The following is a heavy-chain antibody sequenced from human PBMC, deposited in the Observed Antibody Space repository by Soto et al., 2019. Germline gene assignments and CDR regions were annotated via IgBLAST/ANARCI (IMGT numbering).Heavy chain of an antibody. CDR1: GDSVSSNSAA. V-gene: IGHV6-1*01. D-gene: IGHD2-15*01. CDR2: TYFRSKWYN. Sequence: SQTLSLTCAISGDSVSSNSAAWNWIRQSPSRGLEWLGRTYFRSKWYNDYAVSVKSRITINPDTSRNHFSLQLNSVTPEDAGVYYCSGARYSYATRGTTRGIYHCFESWGKGTLISV. CDR3: SGARYSYATRGTTRGIYHCFES. J-gene: IGHJ5*01.